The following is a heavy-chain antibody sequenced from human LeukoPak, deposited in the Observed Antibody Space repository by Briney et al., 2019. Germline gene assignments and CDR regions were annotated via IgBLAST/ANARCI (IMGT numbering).Heavy chain of an antibody. CDR2: ISAYNGNT. CDR1: GYTFTSYG. J-gene: IGHJ6*02. D-gene: IGHD5/OR15-5a*01. V-gene: IGHV1-18*01. CDR3: ARDPPPVDDFPDYYGMDV. Sequence: ASVKVSCKASGYTFTSYGISWVRQAPGQGLEWMGWISAYNGNTNYAQKLQGRVTMTRDTPTSTAYMELRSLGSDDTAVYYCARDPPPVDDFPDYYGMDVWGQGTTVTVSS.